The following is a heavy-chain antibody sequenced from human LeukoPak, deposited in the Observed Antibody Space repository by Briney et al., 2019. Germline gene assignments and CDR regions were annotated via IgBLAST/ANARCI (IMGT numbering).Heavy chain of an antibody. CDR1: GYTFTVYY. CDR2: INPNSVGT. CDR3: ARDASSSTLTEVLDI. J-gene: IGHJ3*02. V-gene: IGHV1-2*02. Sequence: AAVKVSCKPSGYTFTVYYMHCVRQAPGQGLEWMGWINPNSVGTNYTQKFQCRVTMTRNTSITTAYMELSRLRSDDTAVYSCARDASSSTLTEVLDIWGQGTMVTVSS. D-gene: IGHD2-15*01.